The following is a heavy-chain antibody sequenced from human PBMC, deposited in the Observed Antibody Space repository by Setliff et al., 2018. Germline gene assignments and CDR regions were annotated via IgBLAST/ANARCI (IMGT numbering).Heavy chain of an antibody. CDR2: IYTSGIT. CDR3: ARAPPNRYRGSSAYFYMDA. D-gene: IGHD6-6*01. Sequence: PSETLSLTCTVSGGSISSGSYYWSWIRQPAGKGLEWIGHIYTSGITNYNPSLKSRVTLSVDTSNNQFSLKVSSVTAADTAVYYCARAPPNRYRGSSAYFYMDAWGKGTTVTVSS. CDR1: GGSISSGSYY. V-gene: IGHV4-61*09. J-gene: IGHJ6*03.